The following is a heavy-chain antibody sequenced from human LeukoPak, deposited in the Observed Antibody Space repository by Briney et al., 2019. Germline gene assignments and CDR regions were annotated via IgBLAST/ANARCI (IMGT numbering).Heavy chain of an antibody. CDR1: GYTFTTYD. D-gene: IGHD3-10*01. CDR2: MNPNSGNT. Sequence: ASVKVSCKASGYTFTTYDINWVRQASGQGLEWMGWMNPNSGNTGYAQKFQGRVTMTRNTSITTAYMELTSLRSEDTALYYCARGPYNSGNDYWGQGTLVTVSS. J-gene: IGHJ4*02. V-gene: IGHV1-8*01. CDR3: ARGPYNSGNDY.